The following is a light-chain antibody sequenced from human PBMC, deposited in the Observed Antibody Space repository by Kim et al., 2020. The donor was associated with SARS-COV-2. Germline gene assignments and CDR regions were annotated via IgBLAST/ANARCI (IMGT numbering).Light chain of an antibody. CDR3: NSRDISGYQVV. CDR1: SLRKYY. J-gene: IGLJ3*02. Sequence: SSELTQDPAVSVALGQTVRITCQGDSLRKYYASWYQQKPGQAPLLVVYGQNDRPSGIPDRFSGSRSGNTASLTITGAKAEDEADYYCNSRDISGYQVVFGAGTQLTVL. V-gene: IGLV3-19*01. CDR2: GQN.